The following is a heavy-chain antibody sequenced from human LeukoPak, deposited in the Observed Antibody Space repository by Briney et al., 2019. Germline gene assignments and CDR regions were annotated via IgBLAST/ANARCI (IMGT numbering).Heavy chain of an antibody. D-gene: IGHD3-22*01. CDR3: AIMHPYYDGSGYWVQ. V-gene: IGHV3-23*01. Sequence: GESLRLSCAASGFTFSSYAMSWVRQAPGKGLEWVSGISTSGGSTSYADSVKGRFTIPRDNPRNTLYMQMNSLRAEDTALYYCAIMHPYYDGSGYWVQWGHGTLVTVSS. CDR1: GFTFSSYA. CDR2: ISTSGGST. J-gene: IGHJ4*01.